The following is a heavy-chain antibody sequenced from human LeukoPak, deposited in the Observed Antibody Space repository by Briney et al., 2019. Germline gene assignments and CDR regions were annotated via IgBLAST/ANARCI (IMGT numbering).Heavy chain of an antibody. CDR3: TTEGYSSGWWAAFDI. CDR2: IKSKTDGGTK. D-gene: IGHD6-19*01. J-gene: IGHJ3*02. CDR1: GFTFSSYE. V-gene: IGHV3-15*01. Sequence: GGSLRLSCAASGFTFSSYEMKWVRQAPGKGLEWVGRIKSKTDGGTKDYAAPVKGRFTISRDNSKNTLFLQMNSLKTEDTAVYYCTTEGYSSGWWAAFDIWGQGTMVTVSS.